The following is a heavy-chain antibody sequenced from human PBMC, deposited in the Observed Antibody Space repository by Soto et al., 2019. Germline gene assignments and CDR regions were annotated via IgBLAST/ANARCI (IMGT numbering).Heavy chain of an antibody. V-gene: IGHV3-23*01. D-gene: IGHD6-19*01. J-gene: IGHJ4*02. CDR2: ISGSGDST. CDR3: ARRSSGWYFDY. Sequence: EVQLLESGGGLVQPGGSLRLSCAASGFTFSSYAMNWVRPAPGKGLEWVSVISGSGDSTYYADSVKGRFTISRDNSKNTLYLQMNSLRADDTAVYYCARRSSGWYFDYWGQGTLVTVSS. CDR1: GFTFSSYA.